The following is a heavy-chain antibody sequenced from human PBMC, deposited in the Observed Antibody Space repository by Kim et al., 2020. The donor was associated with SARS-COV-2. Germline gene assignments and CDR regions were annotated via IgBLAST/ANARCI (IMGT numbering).Heavy chain of an antibody. V-gene: IGHV1-2*02. CDR3: ARDVDYYGRRPGY. Sequence: YAQKFQGRVTMTRDTSISTAYMELSRLKSDDTAVYYCARDVDYYGRRPGYWGQGTLVTVSS. D-gene: IGHD3-10*01. J-gene: IGHJ4*02.